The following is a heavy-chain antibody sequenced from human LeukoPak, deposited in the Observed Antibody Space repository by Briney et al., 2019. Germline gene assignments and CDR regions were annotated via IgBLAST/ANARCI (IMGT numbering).Heavy chain of an antibody. Sequence: GGSLRLSCAASGFTVSSNYMSWVRQAPGKGLEWVSVIYSGGSTYYADSMKGRFTISRDNSKNTLYLQMNSLRAEDTAVYYCAKDALLWFGELLYYFDYWGQGALVTVSS. J-gene: IGHJ4*02. CDR3: AKDALLWFGELLYYFDY. V-gene: IGHV3-53*01. D-gene: IGHD3-10*01. CDR2: IYSGGST. CDR1: GFTVSSNY.